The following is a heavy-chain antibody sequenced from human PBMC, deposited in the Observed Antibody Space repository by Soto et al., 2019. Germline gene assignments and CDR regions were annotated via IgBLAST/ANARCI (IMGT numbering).Heavy chain of an antibody. D-gene: IGHD1-7*01. CDR2: INHSGST. Sequence: PSETLSLTCAFYGGSFRGYYWSLIRQPPGKGLEWIGEINHSGSTNYNPSLKSRVTISVDTSKNQFSLKLSSVTAADTAVYYCARGPTGTTPPPISSYNWFDPWGQGTLVTVSS. V-gene: IGHV4-34*01. CDR1: GGSFRGYY. CDR3: ARGPTGTTPPPISSYNWFDP. J-gene: IGHJ5*02.